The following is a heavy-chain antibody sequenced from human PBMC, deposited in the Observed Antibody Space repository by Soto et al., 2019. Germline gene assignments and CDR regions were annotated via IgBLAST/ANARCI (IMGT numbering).Heavy chain of an antibody. J-gene: IGHJ4*02. D-gene: IGHD2-2*01. CDR2: IYYRGST. CDR3: ARGIVVVPAASFDY. Sequence: QVQLQESGPGLVKPSQTLSLTCTVSGGSISSGGYYWSWIRQHPGKGLEWIGYIYYRGSTYYYPSLKSRVTISVDTSKNQFSLKLSSVTAADTAVYYCARGIVVVPAASFDYWGQGTLVTVSS. CDR1: GGSISSGGYY. V-gene: IGHV4-31*03.